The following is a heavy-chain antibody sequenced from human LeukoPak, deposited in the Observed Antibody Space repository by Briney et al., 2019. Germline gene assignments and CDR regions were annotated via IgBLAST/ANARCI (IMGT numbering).Heavy chain of an antibody. CDR2: MNPSGGST. V-gene: IGHV1-46*01. CDR3: ARDGSTSWSPLGY. CDR1: GYSFTNXX. D-gene: IGHD1-1*01. Sequence: GASVXVSCKASGYSFTNXXIHWVRXAPGQGLEWMGIMNPSGGSTNYAQNFQGRVTMTRDTSTSTDYMELSGLTSEDTAVYYCARDGSTSWSPLGYWGQGTLVSVSS. J-gene: IGHJ4*02.